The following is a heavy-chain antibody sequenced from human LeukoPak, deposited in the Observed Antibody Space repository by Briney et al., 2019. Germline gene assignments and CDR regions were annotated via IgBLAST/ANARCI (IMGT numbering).Heavy chain of an antibody. CDR1: GFTFSSYN. Sequence: GGSLRLSCAASGFTFSSYNMTWVRQAPGKGLEWVSSISSSSSYIYYADSVKGRFTISRDNAKKSLYLQMNSLRAEDTAVYYCARVLMVRGVLHFDYWGQGTLVTVSS. CDR3: ARVLMVRGVLHFDY. V-gene: IGHV3-21*04. D-gene: IGHD3-10*01. J-gene: IGHJ4*02. CDR2: ISSSSSYI.